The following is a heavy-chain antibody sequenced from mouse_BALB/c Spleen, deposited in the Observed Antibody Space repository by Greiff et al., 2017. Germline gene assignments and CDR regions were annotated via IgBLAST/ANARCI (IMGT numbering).Heavy chain of an antibody. CDR1: GYTFTSYW. Sequence: VQLQQPGAELVKPGASVKLSCKASGYTFTSYWMRWVKQRPGQGLEWIGEINPSNGRTNYNEKFKSKATLTVDKSSSTAYMQLSSLTSEDSAVYYCARGADSDYWGQGTTLTVSS. D-gene: IGHD6-1*01. V-gene: IGHV1S81*02. J-gene: IGHJ2*01. CDR3: ARGADSDY. CDR2: INPSNGRT.